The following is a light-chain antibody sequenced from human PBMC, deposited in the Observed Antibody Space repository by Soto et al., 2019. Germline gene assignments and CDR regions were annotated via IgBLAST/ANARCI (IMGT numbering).Light chain of an antibody. V-gene: IGKV3-15*01. Sequence: EIVMTQSPAPLSVSPGERATLTRRASQSVNIKLAWYQQKPGQAPRFFIYGASTRATGIPARFSGSGSGTEFTLAISSLQSEDFAVYYCQQYNSWPPTFGGGTKVEIK. CDR3: QQYNSWPPT. CDR2: GAS. J-gene: IGKJ4*01. CDR1: QSVNIK.